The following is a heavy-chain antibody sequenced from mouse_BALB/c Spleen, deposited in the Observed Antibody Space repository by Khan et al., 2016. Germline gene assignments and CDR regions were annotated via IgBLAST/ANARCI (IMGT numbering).Heavy chain of an antibody. Sequence: QIQLVQSGPELKKPGETVRISCKASGYTFTNYGMNWVKQAPGKGLKWMGWINTYTGEPTYADDFKGRFAFSLDTSASPVYLQFNNLTNEDTATYFCARPDYGSSWVFAYWGQGTLVTVSA. V-gene: IGHV9-3-1*01. J-gene: IGHJ3*01. D-gene: IGHD1-1*01. CDR2: INTYTGEP. CDR3: ARPDYGSSWVFAY. CDR1: GYTFTNYG.